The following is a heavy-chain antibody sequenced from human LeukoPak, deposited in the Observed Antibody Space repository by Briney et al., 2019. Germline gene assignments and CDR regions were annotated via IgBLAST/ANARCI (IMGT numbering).Heavy chain of an antibody. CDR1: GFTLSGYW. D-gene: IGHD3-10*01. CDR2: IKHDGSEK. V-gene: IGHV3-7*01. CDR3: ARRRGPDY. Sequence: GGSLRLSCAASGFTLSGYWMTWVRQAPGKGLEWVANIKHDGSEKYYADSVKGRFTISRDNAKNSLYLQMNSLRAEDTAVYYCARRRGPDYWGQGTLVTVSS. J-gene: IGHJ4*02.